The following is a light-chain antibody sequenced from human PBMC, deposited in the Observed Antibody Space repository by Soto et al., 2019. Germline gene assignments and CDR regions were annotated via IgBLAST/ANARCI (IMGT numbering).Light chain of an antibody. CDR2: DAS. CDR3: QQCHNWPFT. CDR1: QSVTSH. J-gene: IGKJ3*01. V-gene: IGKV3-11*01. Sequence: EIVLTQSPATLSLSPGERATLSCRASQSVTSHLAWYQQKSGQTPRLLIYDASNRATGIPARFSGSGSGTDFTLTISSREPEDFAVYYCQQCHNWPFTFGPGTKVDIK.